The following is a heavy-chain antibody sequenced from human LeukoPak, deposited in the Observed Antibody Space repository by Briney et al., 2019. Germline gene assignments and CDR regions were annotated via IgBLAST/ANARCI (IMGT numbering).Heavy chain of an antibody. D-gene: IGHD3-22*01. Sequence: SETLSLTCTVSGGSISNYYWSWIRQSAGKGLEWIGRIYTSGSTNYNPSLKSRVSMSVDTSKNQFSLRLRSVTAADTAVYYCARESGYYYGTSGYTFDYWGQGIVVTVSS. CDR3: ARESGYYYGTSGYTFDY. CDR2: IYTSGST. V-gene: IGHV4-4*07. J-gene: IGHJ4*02. CDR1: GGSISNYY.